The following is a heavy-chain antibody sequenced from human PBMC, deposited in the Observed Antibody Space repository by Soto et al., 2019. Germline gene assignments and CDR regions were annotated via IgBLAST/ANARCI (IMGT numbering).Heavy chain of an antibody. J-gene: IGHJ5*02. CDR2: INPNSGGT. Sequence: ASVKVSCKASGYTFTGYYMHWVRQAPGQGLEWMGWINPNSGGTNYAQKFQGRVTMTRDTSISTAYMGLSRLRSDDTAVYYCARQKGPRRDSSSSNWFDPWGQGTLVTVSS. CDR3: ARQKGPRRDSSSSNWFDP. CDR1: GYTFTGYY. D-gene: IGHD6-6*01. V-gene: IGHV1-2*02.